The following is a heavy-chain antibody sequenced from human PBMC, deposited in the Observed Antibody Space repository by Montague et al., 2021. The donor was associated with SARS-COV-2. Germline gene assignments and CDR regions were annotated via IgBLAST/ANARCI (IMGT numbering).Heavy chain of an antibody. V-gene: IGHV4-4*07. CDR2: IYSSGNA. CDR1: GVFLPFYY. Sequence: SETLSLTCTVSGVFLPFYYLHWLRQSASFLLSLIVRIYSSGNANYSPVFKMCCTMSVDTAQNQFSLKLNSLTAADTAVYYCARGDHPQSGSWYFFDTWGQGALVTVSS. J-gene: IGHJ4*02. D-gene: IGHD6-13*01. CDR3: ARGDHPQSGSWYFFDT.